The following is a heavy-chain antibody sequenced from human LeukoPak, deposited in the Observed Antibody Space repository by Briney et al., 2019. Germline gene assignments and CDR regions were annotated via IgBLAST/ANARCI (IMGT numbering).Heavy chain of an antibody. CDR2: ISYDGSNK. CDR1: GFTFSSYG. Sequence: PGGSLRLSCAASGFTFSSYGMHWVRQAPGKGLEWVAVISYDGSNKYYADSVKGRFTISRDNSKNTLYLQMNSLRAEDTAVYYCAKGGGVEWELLTYWGQGTLVTVSS. CDR3: AKGGGVEWELLTY. V-gene: IGHV3-30*18. J-gene: IGHJ4*02. D-gene: IGHD1-26*01.